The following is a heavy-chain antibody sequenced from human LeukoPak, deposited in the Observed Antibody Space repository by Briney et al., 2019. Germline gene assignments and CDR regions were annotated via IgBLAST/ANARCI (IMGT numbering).Heavy chain of an antibody. D-gene: IGHD6-19*01. CDR3: ARGSSGWINSNPFDY. CDR1: GVSISSYY. V-gene: IGHV4-59*01. J-gene: IGHJ4*02. Sequence: SETLSLTCTVSGVSISSYYWSWIRQPPGKGLEWIGYIYYSGSTNYNPSLKSRVTIAVDTDKNEFSLKLSSVTAADTAVYYCARGSSGWINSNPFDYWGQGTLVTVSS. CDR2: IYYSGST.